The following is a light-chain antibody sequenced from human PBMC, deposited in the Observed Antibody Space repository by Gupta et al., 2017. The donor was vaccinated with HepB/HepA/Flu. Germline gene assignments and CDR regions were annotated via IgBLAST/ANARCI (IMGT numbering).Light chain of an antibody. Sequence: DIVMTQSQDSLAVSLGERATIDCKSSQNLLYSSNNKNYLAWYQQKPGQPPRLLIYWASTRESGVPERFRGSGSGTDFTLTISSLQAEDVAVYYCQQYYSSLWTFGRGTKVEIK. CDR3: QQYYSSLWT. V-gene: IGKV4-1*01. CDR1: QNLLYSSNNKNY. CDR2: WAS. J-gene: IGKJ1*01.